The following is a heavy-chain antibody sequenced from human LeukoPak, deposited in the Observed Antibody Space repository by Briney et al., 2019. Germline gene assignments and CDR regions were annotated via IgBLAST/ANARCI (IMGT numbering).Heavy chain of an antibody. CDR2: IYYSGST. J-gene: IGHJ4*02. D-gene: IGHD4-17*01. CDR1: GGSLSSYY. CDR3: ARQTYGDYVDY. V-gene: IGHV4-59*01. Sequence: SETLPLTCTVSGGSLSSYYWSWIRQPPGKGLEWIGYIYYSGSTNYNPSLKSRVTISVDTSKNQFSLKLSSVTAADTAVYYCARQTYGDYVDYWGQGTLVTVSS.